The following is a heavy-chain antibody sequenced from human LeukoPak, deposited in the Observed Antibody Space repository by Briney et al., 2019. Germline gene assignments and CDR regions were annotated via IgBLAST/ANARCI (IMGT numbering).Heavy chain of an antibody. D-gene: IGHD5-18*01. CDR2: IYYSGST. Sequence: SETLSLNCTVSGGSISSGGYYWSWIRQHPGKGLEWIGYIYYSGSTYYNPSLKSRVTISVDTSKNQFSLKLSSVTAADTAVYYCAREPRAAMVRGGFDYWGQGTLVTVSS. V-gene: IGHV4-31*03. CDR1: GGSISSGGYY. J-gene: IGHJ4*02. CDR3: AREPRAAMVRGGFDY.